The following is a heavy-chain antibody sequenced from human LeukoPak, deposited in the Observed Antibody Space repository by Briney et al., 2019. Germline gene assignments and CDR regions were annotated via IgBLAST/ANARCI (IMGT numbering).Heavy chain of an antibody. V-gene: IGHV4-59*01. CDR3: ARVTMVRGVPTYYMDV. J-gene: IGHJ6*03. Sequence: SETLSLTCTVSGGSISSYYWSWIRQPPGKGLEWIGYIYYSGSTNYNPSLKSRVTISVDTSKNQFSLRLSSVTAADTAVYYCARVTMVRGVPTYYMDVWGKGTTVTISS. CDR1: GGSISSYY. CDR2: IYYSGST. D-gene: IGHD3-10*01.